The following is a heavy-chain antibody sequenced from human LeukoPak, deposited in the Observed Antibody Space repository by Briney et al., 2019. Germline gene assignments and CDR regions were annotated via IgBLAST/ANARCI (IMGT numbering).Heavy chain of an antibody. D-gene: IGHD6-13*01. CDR3: ARVKTSSSWWGAFDI. V-gene: IGHV3-30*04. J-gene: IGHJ3*02. Sequence: GGSLRLSCAASGFTFSTYAMHWVRQAPGKGLEWVAVISFDGIKKYYADSVKGRFTISRDNSKNTLYLQMNSLRSEDTAVYYCARVKTSSSWWGAFDIWGQGTMVTVSS. CDR2: ISFDGIKK. CDR1: GFTFSTYA.